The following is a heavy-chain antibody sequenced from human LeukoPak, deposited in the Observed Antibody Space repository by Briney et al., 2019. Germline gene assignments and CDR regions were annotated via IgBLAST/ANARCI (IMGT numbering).Heavy chain of an antibody. CDR2: IDWDDDK. J-gene: IGHJ4*02. CDR3: ARSDTDYDSSGSDYYFDY. V-gene: IGHV2-70*11. D-gene: IGHD3-22*01. CDR1: GFSLSTSGMC. Sequence: SGPTLVNPTQTLTLTCTFSGFSLSTSGMCVSWVRQPPGKALEWLARIDWDDDKYYSTPLKTRLTISKDTSKNQVVLTMTNMDPVDTATYYCARSDTDYDSSGSDYYFDYWGQGTLVTVSS.